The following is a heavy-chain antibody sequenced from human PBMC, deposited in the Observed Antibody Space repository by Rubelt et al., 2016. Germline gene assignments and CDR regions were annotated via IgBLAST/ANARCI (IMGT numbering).Heavy chain of an antibody. J-gene: IGHJ5*02. D-gene: IGHD3-3*01. CDR3: ASADYDFWSGSDRNWFDP. CDR1: GYSISSGYY. CDR2: ISHSGST. V-gene: IGHV4-38-2*02. Sequence: QVQLQESGPGLVKPSETLSLTCTVSGYSISSGYYWGWIRQPPGQGLEWIGSISHSGSTYYNPSLKSRVTISVDTSKNQFSLKLSSVTAADTAVYYCASADYDFWSGSDRNWFDPWGQGTLVTVSS.